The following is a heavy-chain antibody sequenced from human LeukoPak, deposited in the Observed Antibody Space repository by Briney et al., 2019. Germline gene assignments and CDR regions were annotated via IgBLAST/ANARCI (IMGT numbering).Heavy chain of an antibody. Sequence: SETLSLTCTVSGGSLSSYYWSWLRQPPGKGLEWIGYIYYSGSTNYNPSLKSRVTISVDTSKNQFSLKLSSVTAADTAVYYCARGDYYDLYFDYWGQGTLVTVSS. V-gene: IGHV4-59*01. CDR1: GGSLSSYY. J-gene: IGHJ4*02. CDR3: ARGDYYDLYFDY. CDR2: IYYSGST. D-gene: IGHD3-22*01.